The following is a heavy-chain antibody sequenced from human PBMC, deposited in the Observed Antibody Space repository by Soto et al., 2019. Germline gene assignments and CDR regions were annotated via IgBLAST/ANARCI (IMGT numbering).Heavy chain of an antibody. Sequence: ASVKVSCKASGYTFTGYYMHWVRQAPGQGLEWMGWINPNSGGTNYAQKFQGRVTMTRDTSISTAYMELSRLRSDDTAVYYCARDKDLLWFGDFHDGMDVWGQGTTVTVSS. D-gene: IGHD3-10*01. CDR3: ARDKDLLWFGDFHDGMDV. V-gene: IGHV1-2*02. CDR2: INPNSGGT. CDR1: GYTFTGYY. J-gene: IGHJ6*02.